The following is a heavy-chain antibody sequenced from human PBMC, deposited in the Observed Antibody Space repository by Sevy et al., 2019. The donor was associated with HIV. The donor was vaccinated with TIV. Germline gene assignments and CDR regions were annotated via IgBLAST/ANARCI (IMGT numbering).Heavy chain of an antibody. Sequence: SETLSLTCTVSGGSITSLYWNWIRQPPGKGLEWIGNIYYNGHINYNPSLKSRVIFSLDTSKNQFSLRLSSVTAADTAMYYCAGENAWGRGYSWGQGTLVTVSS. CDR2: IYYNGHI. CDR3: AGENAWGRGYS. V-gene: IGHV4-59*08. J-gene: IGHJ4*02. CDR1: GGSITSLY. D-gene: IGHD1-26*01.